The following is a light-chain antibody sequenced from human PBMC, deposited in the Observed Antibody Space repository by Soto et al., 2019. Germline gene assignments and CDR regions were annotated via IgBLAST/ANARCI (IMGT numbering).Light chain of an antibody. V-gene: IGLV2-14*01. CDR3: SSYTTIKTVV. CDR2: EVS. CDR1: GSDIGSYNF. Sequence: QSALTQPASVSGSPGQSITISCTGTGSDIGSYNFVSWYQHHPGKAPKLMIYEVSNRPSGVSDRFSGFKSANTAYLTISGVQPEDEADYHCSSYTTIKTVVFGGGTKVTVL. J-gene: IGLJ2*01.